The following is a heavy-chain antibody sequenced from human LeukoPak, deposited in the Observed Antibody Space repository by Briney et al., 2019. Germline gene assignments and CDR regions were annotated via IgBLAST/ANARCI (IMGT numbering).Heavy chain of an antibody. J-gene: IGHJ6*03. V-gene: IGHV4-59*11. CDR1: GGSISSHY. CDR2: ISNSGST. CDR3: GRDALVGYFSYYYMDV. Sequence: SETLSLTCTVSGGSISSHYWTWIRQSPVKGLEWIGDISNSGSTSYNPSLKSRVTISIDTSKNQFSLKLSSVTAADTAVYYRGRDALVGYFSYYYMDVWGKGTTVTVSS. D-gene: IGHD2-15*01.